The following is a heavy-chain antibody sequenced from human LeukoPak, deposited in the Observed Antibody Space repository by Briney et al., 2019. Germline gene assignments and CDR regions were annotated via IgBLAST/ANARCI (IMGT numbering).Heavy chain of an antibody. Sequence: SETLSLTCTVSGGSISSSSYYWSWIRQPPGKGLEWIGYIYYSGSTNYNPSLKSRVTISVDTSKNQFSLKLSSVTAADTAVYYCARDRDDLGYYYGMDVWGQGTTVTVSS. CDR3: ARDRDDLGYYYGMDV. J-gene: IGHJ6*02. CDR2: IYYSGST. D-gene: IGHD3-10*01. CDR1: GGSISSSSYY. V-gene: IGHV4-61*01.